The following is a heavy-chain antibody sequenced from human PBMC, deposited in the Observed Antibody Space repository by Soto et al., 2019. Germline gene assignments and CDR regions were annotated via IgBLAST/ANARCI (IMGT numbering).Heavy chain of an antibody. V-gene: IGHV3-7*01. D-gene: IGHD1-26*01. J-gene: IGHJ4*02. CDR3: VRDRSGSYLEGFDY. Sequence: EVQLVESGGGLVHLGGSRRLSCAASGFTFSSYWMTWVRQAPGKGLEWVANIKHDGSEKYYVDSVKGRFTISRDNARNSVVLEMKSLRAEDTAVYSCVRDRSGSYLEGFDYWGQGTLVTVSS. CDR2: IKHDGSEK. CDR1: GFTFSSYW.